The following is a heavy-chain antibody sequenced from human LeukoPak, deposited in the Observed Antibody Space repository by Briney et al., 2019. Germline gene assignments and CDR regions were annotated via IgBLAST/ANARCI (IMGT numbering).Heavy chain of an antibody. D-gene: IGHD6-13*01. Sequence: SETLSLTCAVYGGSFSGYYWSWIRQPPGKGLEWIGEINHSGSTNYNPSLKSRVTISVDTSKNQFSLKLSSVTAADTAVYYCARGSIAAANWFDPWGQGTLVTVSS. J-gene: IGHJ5*02. CDR1: GGSFSGYY. V-gene: IGHV4-34*01. CDR2: INHSGST. CDR3: ARGSIAAANWFDP.